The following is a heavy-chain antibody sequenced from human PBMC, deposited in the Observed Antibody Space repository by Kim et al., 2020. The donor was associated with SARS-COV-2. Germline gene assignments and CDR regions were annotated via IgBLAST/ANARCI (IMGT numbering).Heavy chain of an antibody. CDR1: GYTFTSYG. CDR2: ISAYNGNT. Sequence: ASVKVSCKASGYTFTSYGISWVRQAPGQGLEWMGWISAYNGNTNYAQKLQGRVTMTTDTSTSTAYMELRSLRSDDTAVYYCARDGMNSSSWYDGDYWGQGTLVTVSS. J-gene: IGHJ4*02. V-gene: IGHV1-18*01. CDR3: ARDGMNSSSWYDGDY. D-gene: IGHD6-13*01.